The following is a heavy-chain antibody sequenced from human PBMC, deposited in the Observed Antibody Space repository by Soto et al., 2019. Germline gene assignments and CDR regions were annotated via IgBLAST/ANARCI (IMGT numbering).Heavy chain of an antibody. Sequence: QVQLQESGPGLVKPSQTLSLTCTVSGDSISNSDYYWNWIRQSPGKGLEWIASIDYSGRTYYNTSLKRRVVISSDASKKLSSLKFRSVTAADTALYFCASDGPYYYGLDVWGQGTTVTVSS. CDR1: GDSISNSDYY. CDR2: IDYSGRT. CDR3: ASDGPYYYGLDV. J-gene: IGHJ6*02. V-gene: IGHV4-30-4*01.